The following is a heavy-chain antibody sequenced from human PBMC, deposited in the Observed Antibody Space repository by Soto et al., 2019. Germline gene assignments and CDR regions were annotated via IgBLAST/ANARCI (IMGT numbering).Heavy chain of an antibody. CDR3: ARTRSGYCTNGVCRSDFDY. D-gene: IGHD2-8*01. Sequence: QVQLQQWGAGLLKPSETLSLICAVYGGSFSGYYWSWIRQPPGKGLEWLGEINHSASTNYNPSLKSLVTISVDTSKNQFSLKLSSVTAADTAVYYCARTRSGYCTNGVCRSDFDYWCQGTLVTVSS. J-gene: IGHJ4*02. CDR2: INHSAST. CDR1: GGSFSGYY. V-gene: IGHV4-34*01.